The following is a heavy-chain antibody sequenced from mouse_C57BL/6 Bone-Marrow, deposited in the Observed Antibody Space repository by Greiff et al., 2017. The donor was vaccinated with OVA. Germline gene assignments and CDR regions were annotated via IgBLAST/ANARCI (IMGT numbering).Heavy chain of an antibody. CDR3: ARGNFGRSFYGMDY. Sequence: EVQLQQSVAELVRPGASVKLSCTASGFNIKNTYMHWVKQRPEQGLEWIGRIDPANDNTKYAPKFQGKATMTADTSSNTAYLQLSSLSSEDTAVYFFARGNFGRSFYGMDYWGQGTSVTGSS. D-gene: IGHD1-1*01. J-gene: IGHJ4*01. V-gene: IGHV14-3*01. CDR2: IDPANDNT. CDR1: GFNIKNTY.